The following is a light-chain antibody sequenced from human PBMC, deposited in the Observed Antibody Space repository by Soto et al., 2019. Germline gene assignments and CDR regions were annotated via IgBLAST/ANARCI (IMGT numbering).Light chain of an antibody. V-gene: IGKV3-11*01. CDR2: DAS. Sequence: RSRATLYLSPGERATLSCRASQSVSSYLAWYQQKPGQAPRLLIYDASNRATGIPARFSGSGSGTDFTLTISSLEPEDFAVSYCQQRSNWPQWTFGQGTKADIK. CDR3: QQRSNWPQWT. CDR1: QSVSSY. J-gene: IGKJ1*01.